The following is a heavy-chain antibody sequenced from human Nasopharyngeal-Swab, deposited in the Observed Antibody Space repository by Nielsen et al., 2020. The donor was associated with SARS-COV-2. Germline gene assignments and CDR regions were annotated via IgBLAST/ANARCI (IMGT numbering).Heavy chain of an antibody. CDR2: FDPEAGET. J-gene: IGHJ5*02. D-gene: IGHD2-8*02. CDR1: GYTLTELS. CDR3: ATSSPVVSSGNWFDP. Sequence: ASVKVSCKVSGYTLTELSMHWVRQAPGKGLEWMGGFDPEAGETIYARKFQGRVTMTEDTSTDTAYMDLSSLRSEDTAVYYCATSSPVVSSGNWFDPWGQGTLVTVSS. V-gene: IGHV1-24*01.